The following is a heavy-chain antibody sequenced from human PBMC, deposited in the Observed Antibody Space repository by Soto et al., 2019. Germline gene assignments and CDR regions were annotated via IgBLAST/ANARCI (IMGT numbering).Heavy chain of an antibody. CDR1: GFTFSSYG. CDR3: AKDIRDGYNYFYYYYGMDV. V-gene: IGHV3-30*18. D-gene: IGHD1-1*01. J-gene: IGHJ6*02. CDR2: ISYDGSNK. Sequence: QVQLVESGGGVVQPGRSLRLSCAASGFTFSSYGMHWVRQAPGKGLEWVAVISYDGSNKYYADSVKGRLTISRDNTKNTLYLQMNSLRAEDTAVYYCAKDIRDGYNYFYYYYGMDVWGQGTTVTVSS.